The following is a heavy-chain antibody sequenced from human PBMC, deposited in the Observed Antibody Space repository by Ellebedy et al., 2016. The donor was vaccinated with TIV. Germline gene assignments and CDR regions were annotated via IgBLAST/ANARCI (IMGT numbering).Heavy chain of an antibody. J-gene: IGHJ4*02. V-gene: IGHV1-69*13. CDR1: GGTFSSYA. CDR2: IIPIFGTA. Sequence: SVKVSXXASGGTFSSYAISWVRQAPGQGLEWMGGIIPIFGTANYAQKFQGRVTITADESTSTAYMELSSLRSEDTAVYYCAREGVEMATTHWGQGTLVTVSS. CDR3: AREGVEMATTH. D-gene: IGHD5-24*01.